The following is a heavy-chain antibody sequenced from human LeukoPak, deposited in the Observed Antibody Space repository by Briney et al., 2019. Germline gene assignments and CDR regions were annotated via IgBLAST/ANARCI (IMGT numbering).Heavy chain of an antibody. CDR1: GFTFSDNA. Sequence: GGSLRLSCAASGFTFSDNAMSWVRQAPRKGLEWVSTISRTTGTTYYADSVKGRFTISRDNSKNTVSLQVNSLRAEDTAVYYCAKGSHFANCGQGTLVTVSS. V-gene: IGHV3-23*01. CDR3: AKGSHFAN. CDR2: ISRTTGTT. J-gene: IGHJ4*02.